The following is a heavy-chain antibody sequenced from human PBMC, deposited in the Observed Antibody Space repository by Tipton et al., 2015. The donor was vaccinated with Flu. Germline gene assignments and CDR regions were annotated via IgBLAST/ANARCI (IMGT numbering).Heavy chain of an antibody. J-gene: IGHJ4*02. V-gene: IGHV4-59*08. CDR2: VYYSGST. CDR3: ARLSYYDVDLKNFYFDY. Sequence: TLSLTCTVSGDSISSYYWSWIRQPPGKGLEWIGYVYYSGSTSYSPSLKGRVTISVDSSKNHFSLKLRSVTAADTAVYYCARLSYYDVDLKNFYFDYWGQGALVTVSS. D-gene: IGHD3-10*02. CDR1: GDSISSYY.